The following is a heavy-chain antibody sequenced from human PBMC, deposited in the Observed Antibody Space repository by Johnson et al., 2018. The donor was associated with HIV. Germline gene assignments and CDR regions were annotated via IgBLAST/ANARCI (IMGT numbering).Heavy chain of an antibody. Sequence: QVQLVESGGGVVQPGRSLKLSCAASGFTFSSYGMHWVRQAPGKGLEWMALTYYEGINKYYADSVKGRFTISRDNTKNTLYLQMNSLRAEDTAVYYCAKIMSKWSVDDDAFDVWGQGTMVTVYS. V-gene: IGHV3-33*06. D-gene: IGHD2-15*01. J-gene: IGHJ3*01. CDR1: GFTFSSYG. CDR3: AKIMSKWSVDDDAFDV. CDR2: TYYEGINK.